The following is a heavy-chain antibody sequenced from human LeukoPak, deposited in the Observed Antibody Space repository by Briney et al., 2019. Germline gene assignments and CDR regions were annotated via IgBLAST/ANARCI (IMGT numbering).Heavy chain of an antibody. CDR2: VYSGDST. J-gene: IGHJ4*02. V-gene: IGHV3-53*01. Sequence: GGSLRLSCAASGFTVSSNYMSWVRQAPGKGLEWVSVVYSGDSTYYADSVKGRFTISRDNSKNTLYLQMNSLRAEDTAVYYCAKDRYCSSTSCSIFDYWGQGTLVTVSS. CDR3: AKDRYCSSTSCSIFDY. D-gene: IGHD2-2*01. CDR1: GFTVSSNY.